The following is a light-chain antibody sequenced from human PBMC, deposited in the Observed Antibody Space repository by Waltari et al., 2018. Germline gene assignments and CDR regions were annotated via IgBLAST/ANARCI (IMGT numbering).Light chain of an antibody. CDR3: CSYAGSITFWV. CDR2: GKH. CDR1: SLRYYY. Sequence: SSELTQDPAVSVALGQTVRITCQGDSLRYYYANLYRQKPGQAPLTVMYGKHNRPSGVPGRFSASKSDNTASLTISVLQAEDEADYYCCSYAGSITFWVFGGGTKLTVL. J-gene: IGLJ3*02. V-gene: IGLV3-19*01.